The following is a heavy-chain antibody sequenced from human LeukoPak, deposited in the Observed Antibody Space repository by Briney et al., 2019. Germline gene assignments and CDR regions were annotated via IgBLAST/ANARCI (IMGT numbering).Heavy chain of an antibody. CDR1: GFTVITND. V-gene: IGHV3-53*01. CDR3: ARGVEPLAANTLAY. CDR2: LYSDGNT. Sequence: PGGSLRLSCAASGFTVITNDMTWVRQAPGKGLEWVSVLYSDGNTKYADSVRGRFTISRDNSKNTLYLEMNSLSPYDTAVYYCARGVEPLAANTLAYWGQGTLVTVSS. J-gene: IGHJ4*02. D-gene: IGHD1-14*01.